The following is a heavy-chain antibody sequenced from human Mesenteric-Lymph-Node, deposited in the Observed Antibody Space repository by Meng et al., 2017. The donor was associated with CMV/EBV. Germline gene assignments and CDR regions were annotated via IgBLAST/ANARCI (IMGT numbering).Heavy chain of an antibody. CDR1: GFTVSSNY. V-gene: IGHV3-53*01. D-gene: IGHD1-26*01. Sequence: GESLKISCEVSGFTVSSNYMTWVRQAPGKGLEWVSVLYSGGITYYADSVRGRFTISRDNAKNTLYLQMNSLRGEDTAVYYCAREVGVASYYYFGLDVWGQGTAFTVSS. CDR3: AREVGVASYYYFGLDV. J-gene: IGHJ6*02. CDR2: LYSGGIT.